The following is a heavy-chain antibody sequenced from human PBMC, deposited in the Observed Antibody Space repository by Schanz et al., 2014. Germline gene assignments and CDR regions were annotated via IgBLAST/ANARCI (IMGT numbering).Heavy chain of an antibody. J-gene: IGHJ3*02. CDR1: GFTFSAYG. D-gene: IGHD4-17*01. Sequence: QVQLVESGGGVVQPGRSLRLSCAASGFTFSAYGMHWVRQAPGKGLEWVAVIWYDGNNKYYADSVKGRFTISRDNSKNTLYLQMNSLRAEDTAFYYCAKDPHRDYGGKPQAFDIWGQGTMVTVSS. V-gene: IGHV3-33*06. CDR3: AKDPHRDYGGKPQAFDI. CDR2: IWYDGNNK.